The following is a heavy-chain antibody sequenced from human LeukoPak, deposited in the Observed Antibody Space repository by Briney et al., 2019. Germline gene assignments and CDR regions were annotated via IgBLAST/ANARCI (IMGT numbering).Heavy chain of an antibody. CDR3: AKEVGYSSGWYLDY. CDR1: GFTFSSYA. Sequence: PGGSLRLSCAASGFTFSSYAMSWVRQAPGKGLEWVSVISGSGGSTYYADSVKGRFTISRDNSKNTLYLQMSSLRAEDTAVYYCAKEVGYSSGWYLDYWGQGTLVTVSS. V-gene: IGHV3-23*01. CDR2: ISGSGGST. J-gene: IGHJ4*02. D-gene: IGHD6-19*01.